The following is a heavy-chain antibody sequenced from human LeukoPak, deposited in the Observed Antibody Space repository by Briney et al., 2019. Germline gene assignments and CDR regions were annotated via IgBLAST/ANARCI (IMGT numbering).Heavy chain of an antibody. Sequence: GGSLRLSCAASGFTFSSYSMNWVRQAPWKGLEWVSYISSSSTIYYAGSVKGRFTISRDNAKNSLYLQMNSLRAEDTAVYYCAREGYYYDSSGSPLDYWGQGTLVTVSS. J-gene: IGHJ4*02. CDR1: GFTFSSYS. D-gene: IGHD3-22*01. CDR2: ISSSSTI. V-gene: IGHV3-48*04. CDR3: AREGYYYDSSGSPLDY.